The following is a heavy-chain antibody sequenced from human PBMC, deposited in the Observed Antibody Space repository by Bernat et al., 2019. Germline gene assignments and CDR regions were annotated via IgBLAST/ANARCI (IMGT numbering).Heavy chain of an antibody. Sequence: QLQLQESGPGPVKPSETLSLTCTVSGGSISSSSYYWGWIRQPPGKGLEWIGSIYYSGSTYYNPSLKSRVTISVDTSKNQFSLKLSSVTAADTAVYYCARRNGSGSSYAFDIWGQGTMVTVSS. J-gene: IGHJ3*02. CDR2: IYYSGST. V-gene: IGHV4-39*01. CDR3: ARRNGSGSSYAFDI. D-gene: IGHD3-10*01. CDR1: GGSISSSSYY.